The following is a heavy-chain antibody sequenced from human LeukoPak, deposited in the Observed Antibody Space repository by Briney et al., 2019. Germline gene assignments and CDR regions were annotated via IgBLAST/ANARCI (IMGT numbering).Heavy chain of an antibody. Sequence: GGSLRLSCAASGFTFSSDSMNWVRQAPGKGLEWVSYISSSSSTIYYADSVKGRFTISRDNAKNSLYLQMNSLRAEDTAVYYCARSLTIVSSRESYYFDYWGQGTLVTVSS. CDR1: GFTFSSDS. D-gene: IGHD2-21*01. CDR2: ISSSSSTI. V-gene: IGHV3-48*01. CDR3: ARSLTIVSSRESYYFDY. J-gene: IGHJ4*02.